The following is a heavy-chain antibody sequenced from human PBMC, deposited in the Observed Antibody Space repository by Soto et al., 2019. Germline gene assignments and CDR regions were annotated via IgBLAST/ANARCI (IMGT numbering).Heavy chain of an antibody. J-gene: IGHJ4*02. CDR3: AKSLGNVLRFLEWSRPLMY. V-gene: IGHV3-23*01. D-gene: IGHD3-3*01. CDR2: ISGSGGST. Sequence: GGSLRLSCAASGFTFSSYAMSWVRQAPGKGLEWVSAISGSGGSTYYADSVKGRFTISRDNSKNTLYLQMNSLRAEDTAVYYCAKSLGNVLRFLEWSRPLMYWGQGTLVTSPQ. CDR1: GFTFSSYA.